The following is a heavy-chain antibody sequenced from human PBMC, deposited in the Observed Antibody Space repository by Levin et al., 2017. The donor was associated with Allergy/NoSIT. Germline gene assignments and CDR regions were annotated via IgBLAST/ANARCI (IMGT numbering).Heavy chain of an antibody. CDR1: GFTVSSNY. J-gene: IGHJ4*02. CDR2: MYSGGRT. D-gene: IGHD1-14*01. V-gene: IGHV3-53*01. CDR3: ARYYRPTRGLEY. Sequence: GGSLRLSCVASGFTVSSNYMSWVRQAPGKGLDWVSVMYSGGRTDYADSVKGRFTISRDNSKNTVYLQMNSLRVDDTAVYFCARYYRPTRGLEYWGQGTLVTVSS.